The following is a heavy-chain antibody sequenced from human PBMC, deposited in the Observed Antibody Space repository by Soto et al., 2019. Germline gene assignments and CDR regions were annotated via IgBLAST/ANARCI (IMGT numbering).Heavy chain of an antibody. J-gene: IGHJ6*02. CDR2: ISAYNGNT. V-gene: IGHV1-18*01. CDR3: ARVSNVAAGRHGMDV. CDR1: GYTFTSYG. D-gene: IGHD6-13*01. Sequence: AAVKVSCKASGYTFTSYGISWVRQAPGQGLEWMGWISAYNGNTNYAQKPQGRVTMTTDTSTSTAYMELRSLRSDDTAVYYCARVSNVAAGRHGMDVWGQGTTVTVSS.